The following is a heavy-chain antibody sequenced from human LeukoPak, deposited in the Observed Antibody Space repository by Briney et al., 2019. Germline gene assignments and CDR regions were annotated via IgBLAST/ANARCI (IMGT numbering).Heavy chain of an antibody. Sequence: GGSLRLSCAASGFTFSTYYMTWVRQAPGKGLEWVANINQDGSEKYYVDSVKGRFTISRDNAKNSLYLQLNSLRAEDTAVYYCARVVRGYFDWLQPVDYWGQGTLVTVSS. V-gene: IGHV3-7*03. CDR3: ARVVRGYFDWLQPVDY. J-gene: IGHJ4*02. D-gene: IGHD3-9*01. CDR2: INQDGSEK. CDR1: GFTFSTYY.